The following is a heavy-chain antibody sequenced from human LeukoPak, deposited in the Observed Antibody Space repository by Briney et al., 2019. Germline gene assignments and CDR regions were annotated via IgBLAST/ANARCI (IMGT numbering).Heavy chain of an antibody. V-gene: IGHV3-48*04. CDR2: ISSSSSSI. J-gene: IGHJ6*04. Sequence: GGSLRLSCAASGFTFSSYGMHWVRQAPGKGLEWVSYISSSSSSIYYADSVKGRFTISRDNAKNSLYLQMNSLRAEDTAVYYCAELGITMIGGVWGKGTTVTISS. CDR1: GFTFSSYG. CDR3: AELGITMIGGV. D-gene: IGHD3-10*02.